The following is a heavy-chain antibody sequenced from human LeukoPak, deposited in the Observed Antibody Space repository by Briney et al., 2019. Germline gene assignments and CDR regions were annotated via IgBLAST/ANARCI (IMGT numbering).Heavy chain of an antibody. D-gene: IGHD2-2*01. CDR3: ARALDSSSSRYQAFEE. CDR2: ISDSSSYI. CDR1: GFTISTYY. Sequence: GGSLRLSCAASGFTISTYYMNWVRQAPGKGLEWVSSISDSSSYIYYADSVKGRFTISRDNAKNSLYLQMNSLRAEDTAVYYCARALDSSSSRYQAFEEWGQGTLVTVSS. J-gene: IGHJ4*02. V-gene: IGHV3-21*01.